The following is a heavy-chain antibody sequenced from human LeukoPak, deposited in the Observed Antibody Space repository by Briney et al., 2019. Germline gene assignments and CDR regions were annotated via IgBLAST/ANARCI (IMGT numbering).Heavy chain of an antibody. J-gene: IGHJ4*02. D-gene: IGHD4-11*01. CDR1: GGSISSYY. CDR3: ARTRLSNYYFDC. CDR2: IHFSGST. Sequence: SETLSLTCSVSGGSISSYYWGWIRQPPGRGLDYIGFIHFSGSTNYNPSLKSRVTISVDTSKDQFSLKLSSVTAADTAVYYCARTRLSNYYFDCWGQGTLVTVSS. V-gene: IGHV4-59*08.